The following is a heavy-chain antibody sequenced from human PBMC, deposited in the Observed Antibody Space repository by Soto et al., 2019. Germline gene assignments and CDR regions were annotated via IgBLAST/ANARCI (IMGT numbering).Heavy chain of an antibody. D-gene: IGHD6-19*01. CDR1: GYTFTSYG. CDR3: ARDSRIAVAGPMYYYYYGMDV. V-gene: IGHV1-18*01. J-gene: IGHJ6*02. CDR2: ISAYNGNT. Sequence: ASVKVSCKASGYTFTSYGISWVRQAPGEGLEGMGWISAYNGNTNYAQKLQGRVTMTTDTSTSTAYMELRSLRSDDTAVYYCARDSRIAVAGPMYYYYYGMDVWGQGTTVTV.